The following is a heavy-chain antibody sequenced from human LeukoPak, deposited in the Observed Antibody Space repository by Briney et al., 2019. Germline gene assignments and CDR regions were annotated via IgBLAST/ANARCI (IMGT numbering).Heavy chain of an antibody. D-gene: IGHD6-13*01. CDR3: AAGGSWLYYYYMDV. CDR1: GYSMSSGYY. V-gene: IGHV4-38-2*02. J-gene: IGHJ6*03. Sequence: SETLSLTCSVSGYSMSSGYYWGWIRQPPERGLEWIGSMYHTGSTYYNPSLKSRVNISVDTSKNQFYLKLSSVTAADTAVYYCAAGGSWLYYYYMDVWGKGTTVTISS. CDR2: MYHTGST.